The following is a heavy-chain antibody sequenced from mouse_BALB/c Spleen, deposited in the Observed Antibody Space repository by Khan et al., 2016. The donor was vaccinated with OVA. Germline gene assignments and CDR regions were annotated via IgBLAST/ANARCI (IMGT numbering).Heavy chain of an antibody. Sequence: EVQLQESGPDLAKPSQSLSLTCTVTGYSITSDYTWHWIRQFPGNKLEWMGYIHYSGSTNYNPSLKSRISITRDTSKNQFFLQLNSVTIEDTATYYCTRFDGYYDAMDYWGQGTSVTVSS. CDR2: IHYSGST. D-gene: IGHD2-3*01. J-gene: IGHJ4*01. V-gene: IGHV3-1*02. CDR3: TRFDGYYDAMDY. CDR1: GYSITSDYT.